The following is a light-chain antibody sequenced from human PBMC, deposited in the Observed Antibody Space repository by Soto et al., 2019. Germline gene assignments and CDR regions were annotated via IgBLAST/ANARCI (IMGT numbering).Light chain of an antibody. J-gene: IGLJ2*01. CDR2: EVS. CDR1: SSDVGGYNY. V-gene: IGLV2-8*01. Sequence: QSVLTQPPSASGSPGRSVTISCTGTSSDVGGYNYVSWYQQHPGKAPKLMISEVSKRPSGVPDRFSGSKSGNMASLTVSGLQAEDEADYYCSSFAGNNNLVFGGGTKLTVL. CDR3: SSFAGNNNLV.